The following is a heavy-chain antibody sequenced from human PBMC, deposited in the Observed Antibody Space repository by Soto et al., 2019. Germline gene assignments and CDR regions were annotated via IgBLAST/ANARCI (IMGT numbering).Heavy chain of an antibody. V-gene: IGHV5-51*01. Sequence: GESLKISCKGSGYRFTDYWIGWVRQMPGKGLEWMGVIYPDDSDTRYSPSFQGQVTISADKSISTAYLQWNRLKDSDTAMYYCANYWRSGYYYYFDNWGQGTLVTVSS. J-gene: IGHJ4*02. CDR1: GYRFTDYW. CDR3: ANYWRSGYYYYFDN. CDR2: IYPDDSDT. D-gene: IGHD3-22*01.